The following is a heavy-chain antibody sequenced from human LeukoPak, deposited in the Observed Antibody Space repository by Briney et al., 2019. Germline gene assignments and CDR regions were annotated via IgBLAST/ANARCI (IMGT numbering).Heavy chain of an antibody. D-gene: IGHD5-12*01. Sequence: PGGSLTLSCAASGYTFSTYWMHWPRHAPGKGLVWVTRINSDGITPSYAASVKGRFTISRDNAKNTLYLKRHSLRAEDRAVYYCARVGSGITRDYWGQGTLVTVSS. CDR3: ARVGSGITRDY. CDR1: GYTFSTYW. V-gene: IGHV3-74*01. J-gene: IGHJ4*02. CDR2: INSDGITP.